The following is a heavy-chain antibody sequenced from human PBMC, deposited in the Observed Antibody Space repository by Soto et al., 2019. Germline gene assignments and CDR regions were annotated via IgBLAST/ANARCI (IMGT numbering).Heavy chain of an antibody. CDR2: IDRDGSGT. Sequence: PGGSLRLSCAASGLTFSNFGHFWMHWVRQVPGRGLVWVSRIDRDGSGTSYADSVKGRFTISRDNAKNMLYLQMNSLRAEDTAIYYCTTAFEFWGQGALVTVSS. CDR1: GLTFSNFGHFW. CDR3: TTAFEF. V-gene: IGHV3-74*01. J-gene: IGHJ4*02.